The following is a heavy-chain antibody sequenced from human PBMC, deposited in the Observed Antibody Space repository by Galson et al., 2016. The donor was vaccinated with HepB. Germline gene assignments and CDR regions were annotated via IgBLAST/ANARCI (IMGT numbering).Heavy chain of an antibody. V-gene: IGHV3-33*03. Sequence: SLRLSCAASGFIFSNSGMHWVRQAPGKGLEWVAVIWYDGSLHYTSDSVKGRFTISRDNSNSTVFLQMDSLTAEDTAMYYCVKSHGYNYGFSDAWGQGTLVTVSS. CDR1: GFIFSNSG. CDR3: VKSHGYNYGFSDA. CDR2: IWYDGSLH. J-gene: IGHJ5*02. D-gene: IGHD5-18*01.